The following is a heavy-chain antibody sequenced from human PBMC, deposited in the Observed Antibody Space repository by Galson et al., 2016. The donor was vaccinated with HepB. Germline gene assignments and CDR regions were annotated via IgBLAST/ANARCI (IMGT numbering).Heavy chain of an antibody. J-gene: IGHJ4*02. V-gene: IGHV3-48*02. D-gene: IGHD2-8*01. CDR3: ARARPNFHASLSFYY. Sequence: SLRLSCAASGFTFSSYGMNWVRQAPGKGLEWVSYISSSSTNIYYADSVKGRLTISRNYADNSLYLQMNSLRNEDTAMYYCARARPNFHASLSFYYWGQGALVTASS. CDR1: GFTFSSYG. CDR2: ISSSSTNI.